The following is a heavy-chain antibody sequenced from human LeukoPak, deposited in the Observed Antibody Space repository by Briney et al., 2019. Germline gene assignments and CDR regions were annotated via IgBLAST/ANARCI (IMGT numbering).Heavy chain of an antibody. Sequence: GGSLRLSCAASGFSFSSYAMSWVRQAPGKGLEWVSAISGGGGSTYYADSVKGRFTISRDNSKNTLYLQMNSLRAEGTAVYYCARDFGGYNDKNSFDYWGQGTLVTVSS. J-gene: IGHJ4*02. D-gene: IGHD5-24*01. CDR3: ARDFGGYNDKNSFDY. V-gene: IGHV3-23*01. CDR2: ISGGGGST. CDR1: GFSFSSYA.